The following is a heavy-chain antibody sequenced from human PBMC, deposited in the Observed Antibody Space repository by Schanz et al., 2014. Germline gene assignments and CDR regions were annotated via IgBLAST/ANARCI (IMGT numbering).Heavy chain of an antibody. CDR3: ATIGVNDYWRFGLDL. CDR2: IIPIVDIT. CDR1: GGPFTSYA. V-gene: IGHV1-69*04. D-gene: IGHD3-16*01. Sequence: QVQLVQSGAEVRKPGSSVRVSCKASGGPFTSYAFSWVRQAPGQGLEWMGRIIPIVDITNYAQKFLGRVTITADKSTSTAYMELKSLRSADTAVYYCATIGVNDYWRFGLDLWGQGTTVTVSS. J-gene: IGHJ6*02.